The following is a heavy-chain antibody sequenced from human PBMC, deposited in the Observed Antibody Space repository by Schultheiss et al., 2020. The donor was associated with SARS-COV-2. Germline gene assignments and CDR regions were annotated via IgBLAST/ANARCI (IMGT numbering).Heavy chain of an antibody. J-gene: IGHJ3*02. CDR3: ARGGGQPDAFDI. Sequence: GGSLRLSCAASGFTFSSYAMSWVRQAPGKGLEWVSSISTSSSYIYYADSVKGRFTISRDNAKNSLYLQMNSLRAEDTAVYYCARGGGQPDAFDIWGQGTMVTVSS. CDR2: ISTSSSYI. CDR1: GFTFSSYA. D-gene: IGHD3-16*01. V-gene: IGHV3-21*01.